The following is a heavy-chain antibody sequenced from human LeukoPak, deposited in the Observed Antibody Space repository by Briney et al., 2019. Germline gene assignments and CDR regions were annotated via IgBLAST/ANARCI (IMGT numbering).Heavy chain of an antibody. Sequence: GESLKISCKGSGYSFTSYWIGWVRQMPGKGLEWMGIIYPGDSDTRYSPSFQGQVTISADKSISTAYLQWSSLKASDTAMYYCARQGSVVVTAPSAEYFQHWGQGTLVTVPS. CDR2: IYPGDSDT. V-gene: IGHV5-51*01. CDR3: ARQGSVVVTAPSAEYFQH. CDR1: GYSFTSYW. J-gene: IGHJ1*01. D-gene: IGHD2-21*02.